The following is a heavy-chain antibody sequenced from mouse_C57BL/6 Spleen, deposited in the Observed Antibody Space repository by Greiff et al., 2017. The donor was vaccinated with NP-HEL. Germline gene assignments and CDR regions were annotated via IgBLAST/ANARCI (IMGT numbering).Heavy chain of an antibody. CDR3: VRHGNYDGYSWYFDV. CDR1: GFSFNTYA. J-gene: IGHJ1*03. D-gene: IGHD2-3*01. V-gene: IGHV10-1*01. Sequence: EVQLVESGGGLVQPKGSLKLSCAASGFSFNTYAMNWVRQAPGKGLEWVARIRSKSNNYATYYADSVKDRFTISRDDSESMLYLQMNNLKTEDTAMYYCVRHGNYDGYSWYFDVWCTGTTVTVSS. CDR2: IRSKSNNYAT.